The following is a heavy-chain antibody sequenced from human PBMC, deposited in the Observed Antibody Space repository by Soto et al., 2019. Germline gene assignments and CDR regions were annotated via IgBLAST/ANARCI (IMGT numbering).Heavy chain of an antibody. D-gene: IGHD6-6*01. CDR1: GFTFSSYA. CDR3: ARGGYSSSSLNYYGMDV. CDR2: ISYDGSNK. Sequence: GGSLRLSCAASGFTFSSYAMHWVRQAPGKGLEWVAVISYDGSNKYYADSVKGRFTISRDNSKNTLYLQMNSLRAEDTAVYYCARGGYSSSSLNYYGMDVWGQGTTVTVSS. J-gene: IGHJ6*02. V-gene: IGHV3-30-3*01.